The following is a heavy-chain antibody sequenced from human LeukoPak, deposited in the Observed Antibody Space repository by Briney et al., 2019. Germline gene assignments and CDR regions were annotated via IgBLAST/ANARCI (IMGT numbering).Heavy chain of an antibody. CDR3: ARDRSSSPLYYYYTDV. CDR2: MNPNSGNT. CDR1: GYTFTSYD. J-gene: IGHJ6*03. V-gene: IGHV1-8*01. D-gene: IGHD6-6*01. Sequence: ASVKVSCKASGYTFTSYDINWVRQATGQGLEWMGWMNPNSGNTGYAQKFQGRVTMTRNTSISTAYMELSSLRSEDTAVYYCARDRSSSPLYYYYTDVWGKGTTVTVSS.